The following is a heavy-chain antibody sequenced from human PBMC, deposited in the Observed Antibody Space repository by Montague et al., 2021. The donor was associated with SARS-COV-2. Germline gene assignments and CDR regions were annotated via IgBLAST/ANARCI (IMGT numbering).Heavy chain of an antibody. J-gene: IGHJ4*02. CDR1: DVSLSSSTW. D-gene: IGHD3/OR15-3a*01. V-gene: IGHV4-4*02. CDR2: TYLSGFT. CDR3: ARGGLGNRGFDY. Sequence: SETLSLTCVVSDVSLSSSTWWSWVRQSPGKGLEWVGETYLSGFTXYNPSAKSRVTISLDDSRSQFSLRLTSVTAADTAVYFCARGGLGNRGFDYWGQGALVTVSS.